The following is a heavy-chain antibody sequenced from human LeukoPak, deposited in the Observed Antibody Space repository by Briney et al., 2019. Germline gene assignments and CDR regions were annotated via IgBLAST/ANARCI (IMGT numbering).Heavy chain of an antibody. CDR1: GFTFSSYS. Sequence: GGSLRLSCAASGFTFSSYSMNWVRQAPGKGLESVSSISSSSSYIYYADSVKGRFTISRDNAKNSLYLQMNSLRAEDTAVYYCARGLSYYDILTGYYKPYDYWGQGALVTVSS. J-gene: IGHJ4*02. CDR3: ARGLSYYDILTGYYKPYDY. V-gene: IGHV3-21*01. D-gene: IGHD3-9*01. CDR2: ISSSSSYI.